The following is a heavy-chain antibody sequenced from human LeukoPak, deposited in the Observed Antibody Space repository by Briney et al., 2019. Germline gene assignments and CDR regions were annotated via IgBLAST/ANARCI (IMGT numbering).Heavy chain of an antibody. J-gene: IGHJ6*03. CDR3: ARTLLSTEYYYYYYMDV. V-gene: IGHV1-69*05. CDR2: IIPIFGTA. CDR1: GGTFSSYA. D-gene: IGHD3-10*01. Sequence: SVKVSCKASGGTFSSYAISWVRQAPGQGLEWMGGIIPIFGTANYAQKFQGRVTITTDESTSTAYMAMSSLRSEDTAVYYCARTLLSTEYYYYYYMDVWGKGTTVTVSS.